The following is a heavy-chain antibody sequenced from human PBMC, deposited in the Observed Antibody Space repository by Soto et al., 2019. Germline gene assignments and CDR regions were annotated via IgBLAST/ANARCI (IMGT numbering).Heavy chain of an antibody. D-gene: IGHD3-9*01. CDR1: GFTLTNYA. CDR2: MSYDGNIK. CDR3: ARSYYDFLTGYPSASYYYGMDV. V-gene: IGHV3-30-3*01. J-gene: IGHJ6*02. Sequence: GGSLRLSCAASGFTLTNYAMHWVRQAPGKGLEWVALMSYDGNIKYHEDSVKGRFTISRDHAKNSLYLQMNSLRAEDTAVYYCARSYYDFLTGYPSASYYYGMDVWGQGTTVTVSS.